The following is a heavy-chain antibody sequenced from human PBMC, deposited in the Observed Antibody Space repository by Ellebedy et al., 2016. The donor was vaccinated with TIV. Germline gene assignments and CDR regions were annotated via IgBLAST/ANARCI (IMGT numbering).Heavy chain of an antibody. V-gene: IGHV1-18*04. D-gene: IGHD1-26*01. CDR1: GYTFTSYG. Sequence: ASVKVSCKASGYTFTSYGISWVRQAPGQGLEWMGWISAYNGNTNYAQKLQGRVTMTTDTSTSTAYMELRSLRSDDTAVYYCARLLERKWGLSSFDYWGQGTLVTVSS. J-gene: IGHJ4*02. CDR2: ISAYNGNT. CDR3: ARLLERKWGLSSFDY.